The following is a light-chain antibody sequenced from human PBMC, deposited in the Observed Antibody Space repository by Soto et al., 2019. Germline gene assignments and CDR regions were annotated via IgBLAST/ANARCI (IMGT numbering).Light chain of an antibody. V-gene: IGKV3-11*01. J-gene: IGKJ4*01. Sequence: EVVLTQAPATLSSSPGESVTVSCRASQNIDTYLAWYQQRPGQAPRLLIYDASYRAVGIPSRFSGSGSGTDFTLTISSLEPADFAIYHCQQRRNWPLTFGGGTKVDI. CDR1: QNIDTY. CDR2: DAS. CDR3: QQRRNWPLT.